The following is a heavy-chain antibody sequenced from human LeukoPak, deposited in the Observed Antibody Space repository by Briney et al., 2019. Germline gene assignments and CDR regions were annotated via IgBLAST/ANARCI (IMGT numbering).Heavy chain of an antibody. D-gene: IGHD1-26*01. V-gene: IGHV4-34*01. CDR3: ARDVVGATRERSIDY. Sequence: SETLSLTCAVYGGSFSGYYWSWIRQPPGKGLEWIGEINHSGSTNYNPSLKSRVTISVDTSKNQFSLKLSSVTAADTAVCYCARDVVGATRERSIDYWGQGTLVTVSS. J-gene: IGHJ4*02. CDR2: INHSGST. CDR1: GGSFSGYY.